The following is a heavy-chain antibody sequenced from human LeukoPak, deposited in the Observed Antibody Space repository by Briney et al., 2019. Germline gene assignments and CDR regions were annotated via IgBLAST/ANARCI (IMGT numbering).Heavy chain of an antibody. D-gene: IGHD2-2*03. CDR3: ATHGSAHYYMDV. CDR2: ISGSGSGT. CDR1: GFTFSTYA. Sequence: GGSLRLSCAASGFTFSTYAMTWVRQAPGKGLEWVSGISGSGSGTYYADSVKGRFTISRDNSKNTLHLQMNSLRAEDTAVYYCATHGSAHYYMDVWGKGTTVTISS. V-gene: IGHV3-23*01. J-gene: IGHJ6*03.